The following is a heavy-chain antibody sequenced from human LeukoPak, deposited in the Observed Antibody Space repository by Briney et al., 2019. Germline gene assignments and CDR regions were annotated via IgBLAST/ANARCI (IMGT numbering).Heavy chain of an antibody. CDR2: IYYSGST. V-gene: IGHV4-39*07. CDR3: ARDNYDILTGYEGYNWFDP. CDR1: GGSISSSSYY. Sequence: SETLSLTCTVSGGSISSSSYYWGWIRQPPGKGLEWIGSIYYSGSTYYNPSLKSRVTISVDTSKNQFSLKLSSVTAADTAVYYCARDNYDILTGYEGYNWFDPWGQGTLVTVSS. J-gene: IGHJ5*02. D-gene: IGHD3-9*01.